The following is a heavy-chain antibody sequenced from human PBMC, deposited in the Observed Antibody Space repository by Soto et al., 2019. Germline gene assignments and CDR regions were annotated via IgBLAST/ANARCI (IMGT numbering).Heavy chain of an antibody. V-gene: IGHV3-43*01. J-gene: IGHJ6*02. D-gene: IGHD3-3*01. CDR3: ARETLSFGSALDV. CDR1: GFTLRSYW. Sequence: GPLRLSCAASGFTLRSYWMSWVRQAPGKGLEWVSLITWNGGNTYYAGSVKGRFTISRDGTTKSVSLQMTSLKTEDTGLYYCARETLSFGSALDVWGQGTTVTVSS. CDR2: ITWNGGNT.